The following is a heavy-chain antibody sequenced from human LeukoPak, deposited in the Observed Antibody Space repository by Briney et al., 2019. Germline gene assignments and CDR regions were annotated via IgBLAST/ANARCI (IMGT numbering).Heavy chain of an antibody. Sequence: SETLSLTCTVSGGSISSYYWSWIRQPPGKGLEWIGYIYYSGSTNYNPSLKSRVTISVDTSKNQFSLKLSSVTAADTAVYYCASSARYFDWLHDYWGQGTLVTVSS. CDR2: IYYSGST. CDR3: ASSARYFDWLHDY. CDR1: GGSISSYY. J-gene: IGHJ4*02. D-gene: IGHD3-9*01. V-gene: IGHV4-59*12.